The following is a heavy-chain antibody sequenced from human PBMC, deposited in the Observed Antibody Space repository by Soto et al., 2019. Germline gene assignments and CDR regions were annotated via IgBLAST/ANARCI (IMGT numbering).Heavy chain of an antibody. J-gene: IGHJ4*02. V-gene: IGHV4-59*01. D-gene: IGHD3-10*01. CDR2: IYYSGST. CDR3: ARSWGFALDY. CDR1: GGTISSWY. Sequence: SETLSLTCTVSGGTISSWYWSWIRQPPGKGLEWIGYIYYSGSTNCNPSLKSRVTISVDTSKNQFSLKLSSVTAADTAVYYCARSWGFALDYWGQGTLVTVSS.